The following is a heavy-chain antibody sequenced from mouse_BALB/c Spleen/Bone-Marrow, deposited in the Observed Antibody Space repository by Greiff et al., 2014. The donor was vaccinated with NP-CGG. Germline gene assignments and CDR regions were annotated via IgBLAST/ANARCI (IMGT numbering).Heavy chain of an antibody. CDR1: GFTFSSYG. CDR2: INSGGTNT. Sequence: EVQVVESGGDLVYPGGSLKLSCAASGFTFSSYGMSWVRQTPDTRLEWVATINSGGTNTYYPDSMKGRFTISRDNAKNTLYLQMSRLRSEDTAMYYCTRRGIYDERTAMDYWGRGTSVTVSS. CDR3: TRRGIYDERTAMDY. V-gene: IGHV5-6*01. J-gene: IGHJ4*01. D-gene: IGHD2-12*01.